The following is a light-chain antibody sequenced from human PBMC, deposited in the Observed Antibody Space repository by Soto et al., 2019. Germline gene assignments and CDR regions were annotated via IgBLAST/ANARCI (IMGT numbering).Light chain of an antibody. J-gene: IGLJ1*01. CDR1: NIGSKS. CDR3: QVWDSSSDHSGV. V-gene: IGLV3-21*02. Sequence: SYELTQPPSVSVAPGQTARITCGENNIGSKSVHWYQQKPGQAPVLVVYDDSDWPSGIPERFSGSNSGNTATLTISRVEAGDEADYYCQVWDSSSDHSGVFGTGTKLTVL. CDR2: DDS.